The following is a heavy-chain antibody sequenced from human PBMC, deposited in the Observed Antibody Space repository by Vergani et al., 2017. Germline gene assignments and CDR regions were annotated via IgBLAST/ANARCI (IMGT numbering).Heavy chain of an antibody. CDR1: GYTFTSYY. CDR3: ASARITMVRGLGSWFDP. D-gene: IGHD3-10*01. V-gene: IGHV1-46*01. Sequence: QVQLVQSGAEVKKPGASVKVSCKASGYTFTSYYMHWVRQAPGQGLEWMGIINPSGGSTSYAQKFQGRVTMTRDTSTSTVYMELRSLRSEDTAVYYCASARITMVRGLGSWFDPWGQGTLVTVSS. CDR2: INPSGGST. J-gene: IGHJ5*02.